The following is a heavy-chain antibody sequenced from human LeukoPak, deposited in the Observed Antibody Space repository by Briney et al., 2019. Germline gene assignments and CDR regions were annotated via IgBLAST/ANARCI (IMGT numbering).Heavy chain of an antibody. V-gene: IGHV4-38-2*01. CDR2: IYHSGST. Sequence: PSETLSLTCAVYGGSFSGYYWGWIRQPPGKGLEWIGSIYHSGSTYYNPSLKSRVTISVDTSKNQFSLKLSSVTAADTAVYYCARGKGNIGDYYGSGSYSAPYFDYWGQGTLVTVSS. CDR3: ARGKGNIGDYYGSGSYSAPYFDY. J-gene: IGHJ4*02. D-gene: IGHD3-10*01. CDR1: GGSFSGYY.